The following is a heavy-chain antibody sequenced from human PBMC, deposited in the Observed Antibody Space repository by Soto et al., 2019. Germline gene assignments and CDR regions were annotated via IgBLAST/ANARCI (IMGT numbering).Heavy chain of an antibody. D-gene: IGHD6-13*01. CDR1: GFTFSNYA. CDR2: ISYDGSNK. Sequence: QVQLVESGGGVVQPGRSLRLSCAASGFTFSNYAMHWVRQAPGKGLEWVAVISYDGSNKYYADSVKGRFTISRDNSKNTVYLQMSRLRTEDTAVYYCARDQGGIASASNHRGWFEPWGQGTLVSVSS. V-gene: IGHV3-30*04. CDR3: ARDQGGIASASNHRGWFEP. J-gene: IGHJ5*02.